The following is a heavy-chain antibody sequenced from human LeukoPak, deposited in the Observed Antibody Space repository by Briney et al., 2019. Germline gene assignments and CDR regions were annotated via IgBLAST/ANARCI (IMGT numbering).Heavy chain of an antibody. CDR2: IYHSGST. CDR3: ARVEIAVAGGLFDY. D-gene: IGHD6-19*01. J-gene: IGHJ4*02. V-gene: IGHV4-4*02. CDR1: GGSISSSNW. Sequence: PSGTLSLTCAVSGGSISSSNWWSWVRQPPGKGLEWIGEIYHSGSTNYNPSLKSRVTISVDKSKNQFSLKLSSVTAADTAVYYCARVEIAVAGGLFDYWGQGTLVTVSS.